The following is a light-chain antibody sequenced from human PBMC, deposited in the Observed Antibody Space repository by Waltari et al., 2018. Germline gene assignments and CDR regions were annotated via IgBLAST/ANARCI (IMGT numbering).Light chain of an antibody. J-gene: IGKJ2*01. CDR1: QSISNW. CDR2: KSF. Sequence: DIQMTQSPSTLSASVGVRVTITCRASQSISNWLAWYQQKPGKAPKVLIYKSFSLQSGVPSRFSGSGSETEFTLTISSLQPDDFATYYCQQYNISPYTFGQGTTLEI. CDR3: QQYNISPYT. V-gene: IGKV1-5*03.